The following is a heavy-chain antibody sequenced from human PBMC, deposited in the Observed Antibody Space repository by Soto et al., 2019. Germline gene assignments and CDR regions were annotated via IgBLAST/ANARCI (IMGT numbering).Heavy chain of an antibody. Sequence: SETLSLICNVSGGPISSYYWSWIRQPPGKGLEWIGYIYYSGSTNYNPSLKSRLTMSVDTSKNQFSLKLSSVTAADTAVYYCASTYLATGPGAEYFQHWGQGTLVTVSS. CDR3: ASTYLATGPGAEYFQH. J-gene: IGHJ1*01. D-gene: IGHD2-2*01. CDR1: GGPISSYY. CDR2: IYYSGST. V-gene: IGHV4-59*01.